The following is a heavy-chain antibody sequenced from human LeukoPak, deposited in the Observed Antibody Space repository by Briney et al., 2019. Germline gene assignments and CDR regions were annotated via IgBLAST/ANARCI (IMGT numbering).Heavy chain of an antibody. V-gene: IGHV4-59*01. D-gene: IGHD2-2*02. CDR1: GGSISSYY. Sequence: SETLSLTCTVSGGSISSYYWSLIRQPPGKGLEWIGYIYYSGSTNYNPSLKSRVTISVDTSKNQFSLKLSSVTAADTAVYYCARGTYCSSTSCYTFDYWGQGTLVTVSS. CDR3: ARGTYCSSTSCYTFDY. J-gene: IGHJ4*02. CDR2: IYYSGST.